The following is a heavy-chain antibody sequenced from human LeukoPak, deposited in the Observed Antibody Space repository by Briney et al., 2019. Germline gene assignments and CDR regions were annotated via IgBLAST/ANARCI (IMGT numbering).Heavy chain of an antibody. J-gene: IGHJ5*02. D-gene: IGHD6-13*01. CDR3: ARFIAAAGSNWFDP. CDR1: GGSISSYY. CDR2: IYYSGST. V-gene: IGHV4-59*08. Sequence: SETLSLTCTASGGSISSYYWSWIRQPPGKGLEWIGYIYYSGSTNYNPSLKSRVTISVDTSKNQFSLKLSSVTAADTAVYYCARFIAAAGSNWFDPWGQGTLVTVSS.